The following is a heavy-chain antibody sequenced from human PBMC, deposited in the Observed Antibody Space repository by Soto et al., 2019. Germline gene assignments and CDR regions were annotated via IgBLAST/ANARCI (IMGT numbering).Heavy chain of an antibody. J-gene: IGHJ6*02. CDR2: INPNSGGT. CDR3: SSSPRITMIVTKYGMDV. CDR1: GYTFTGYY. D-gene: IGHD3-22*01. V-gene: IGHV1-2*04. Sequence: ASVKVSCKASGYTFTGYYMHWVRQAPGQGLEWMGWINPNSGGTNYAQKIQGWVTMTRDTSISTAYMELSRLRSDDTVVYYCSSSPRITMIVTKYGMDVWGQGTTVTVSS.